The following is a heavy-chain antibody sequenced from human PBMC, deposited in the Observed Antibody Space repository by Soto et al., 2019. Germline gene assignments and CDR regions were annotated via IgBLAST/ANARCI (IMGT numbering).Heavy chain of an antibody. CDR3: AREDYYGSGSHNWFDP. D-gene: IGHD3-10*01. CDR1: GGTFSSCA. CDR2: IIPIFGTA. V-gene: IGHV1-69*13. Sequence: SVKVSCKASGGTFSSCAISWVRQAPGQGLEWMGGIIPIFGTANYAQKFQGRVTITADESTSTAYMELSSLRSEDTAVYYCAREDYYGSGSHNWFDPWGQGTLVTVSS. J-gene: IGHJ5*02.